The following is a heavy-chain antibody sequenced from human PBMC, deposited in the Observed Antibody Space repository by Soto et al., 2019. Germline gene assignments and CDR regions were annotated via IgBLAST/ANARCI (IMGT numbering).Heavy chain of an antibody. CDR3: ARHIHNQGFEYYFDS. CDR1: GGSITSSGSA. J-gene: IGHJ4*02. CDR2: IDYSGNI. Sequence: PSETLSLTCNASGGSITSSGSAWGWIRQSPGKGLEWIGTIDYSGNIYYIPSLKSRITISVDTSKNQISLKLSSVTAADTAVYYWARHIHNQGFEYYFDSWGQGTRVTVS. V-gene: IGHV4-39*01. D-gene: IGHD1-1*01.